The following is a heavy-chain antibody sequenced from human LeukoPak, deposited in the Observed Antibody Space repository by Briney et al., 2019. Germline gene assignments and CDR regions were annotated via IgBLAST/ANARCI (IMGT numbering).Heavy chain of an antibody. J-gene: IGHJ4*02. D-gene: IGHD5-12*01. CDR2: INPNSGGA. Sequence: ASVKVSCKASGYTFTGYYMHWVRQAPGQGLEWMGWINPNSGGANSAQKFQGRVTMTRDTSISTAYMELSSLRSDDTAAYYCARGGDRGYDYCLDYWGQGTLVTVSS. CDR1: GYTFTGYY. CDR3: ARGGDRGYDYCLDY. V-gene: IGHV1-2*02.